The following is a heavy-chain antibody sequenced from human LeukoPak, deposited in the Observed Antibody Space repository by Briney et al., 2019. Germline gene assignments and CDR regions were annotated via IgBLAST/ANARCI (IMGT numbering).Heavy chain of an antibody. CDR2: IIARGSST. J-gene: IGHJ6*02. Sequence: SGGSMRLSCAASGFTFRTYAMSWVSQAPGGGLEWVSAIIARGSSTFYADSVKGRFTISRDHAKNSPYLQMNSLRAEDTAVYYCARIPDAYDSSGYYYYYYYGMDVWGQGTTVTVSS. D-gene: IGHD3-22*01. CDR1: GFTFRTYA. CDR3: ARIPDAYDSSGYYYYYYYGMDV. V-gene: IGHV3-23*01.